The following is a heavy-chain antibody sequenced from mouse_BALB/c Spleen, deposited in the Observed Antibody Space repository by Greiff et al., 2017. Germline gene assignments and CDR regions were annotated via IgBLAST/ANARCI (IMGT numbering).Heavy chain of an antibody. CDR3: ARWDYYGSFDY. D-gene: IGHD1-1*01. CDR2: INPSSGYT. CDR1: GYTFTSYT. J-gene: IGHJ2*01. Sequence: VQLQQSAAELARPGASVKMSCKASGYTFTSYTMHWVKQRPGQGLEWIGYINPSSGYTEYNQKFKDKTTLTADKSSSTAYMQLSSLTSEDSAVYYCARWDYYGSFDYWGQGTTLTVSS. V-gene: IGHV1-4*02.